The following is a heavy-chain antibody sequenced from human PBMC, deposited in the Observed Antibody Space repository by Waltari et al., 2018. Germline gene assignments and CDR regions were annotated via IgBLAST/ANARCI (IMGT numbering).Heavy chain of an antibody. V-gene: IGHV3-21*01. CDR1: GFSFNTYS. CDR3: ARGDTVTTRFFDP. Sequence: EVQLVESGGGLVKPGGSLRLSCTTSGFSFNTYSMIWVRQAPGKGLGGVSSINNNGNYKYYADSVAGRFIISRDSATNSLYLQMTSLRAEDTAVYYCARGDTVTTRFFDPWGQGTLVTVSS. J-gene: IGHJ5*02. D-gene: IGHD4-17*01. CDR2: INNNGNYK.